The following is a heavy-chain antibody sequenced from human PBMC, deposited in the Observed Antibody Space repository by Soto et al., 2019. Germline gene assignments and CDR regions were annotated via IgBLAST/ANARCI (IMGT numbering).Heavy chain of an antibody. CDR2: IYPGDSDT. V-gene: IGHV5-51*01. J-gene: IGHJ4*02. CDR1: GYSFSAYW. Sequence: LGESLKISCKGSGYSFSAYWIGWVRQMPGKGLEWMGIIYPGDSDTRYRPSFQGQVTMSADKSINTAYLQWCSLKASDTAMYYCARPINGGYVYWGQGTLVTVSS. D-gene: IGHD5-12*01. CDR3: ARPINGGYVY.